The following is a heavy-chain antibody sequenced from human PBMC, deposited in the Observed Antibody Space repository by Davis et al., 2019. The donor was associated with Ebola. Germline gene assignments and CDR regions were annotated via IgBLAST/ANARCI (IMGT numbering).Heavy chain of an antibody. V-gene: IGHV1-18*01. Sequence: AASVKVSCKASGYTFKNSAISWVRQAPGQGLEWMGWISAYNGNTAYAQILQGRVTMTTDTSTGTAYMDLSSLRSEDTALYYCTTPGGQDSGYDVFDIWGQGTMVTVSS. CDR1: GYTFKNSA. CDR2: ISAYNGNT. D-gene: IGHD5-12*01. CDR3: TTPGGQDSGYDVFDI. J-gene: IGHJ3*02.